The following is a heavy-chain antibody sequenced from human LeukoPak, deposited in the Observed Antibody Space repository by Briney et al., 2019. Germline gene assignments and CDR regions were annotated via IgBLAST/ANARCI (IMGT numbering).Heavy chain of an antibody. V-gene: IGHV4-59*01. CDR2: IYYSGST. J-gene: IGHJ6*03. CDR1: GGSISSYY. CDR3: AREGYYDFWSGLGSSHYYYYMDV. D-gene: IGHD3-3*01. Sequence: SETLSLTCTVSGGSISSYYWSWIRQPPGKGLEWIGYIYYSGSTNYNPSLKSRVTISVDTSKNQFSLKLSSVTAADTAVYYCAREGYYDFWSGLGSSHYYYYMDVWGKGTPVTVSS.